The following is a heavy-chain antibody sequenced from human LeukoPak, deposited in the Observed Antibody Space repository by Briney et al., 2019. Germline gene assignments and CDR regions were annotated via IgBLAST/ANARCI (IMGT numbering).Heavy chain of an antibody. J-gene: IGHJ5*02. V-gene: IGHV1-2*02. CDR1: GYTFINYY. D-gene: IGHD2-15*01. CDR3: ARESGPEIVVEVAARPSDNWFDP. CDR2: INPYGGST. Sequence: ASVKVSCKASGYTFINYYIHWVRQAPGLGLEWMGIINPYGGSTTYAQKFQGRVTMTRDTSINTAYMELSRLRSDDTAFYYCARESGPEIVVEVAARPSDNWFDPWGQGTLVTVSS.